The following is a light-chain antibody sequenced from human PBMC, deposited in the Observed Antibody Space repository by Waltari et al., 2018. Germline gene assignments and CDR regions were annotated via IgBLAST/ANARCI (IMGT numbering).Light chain of an antibody. CDR3: QQYGSSPPKYT. V-gene: IGKV3-20*01. CDR2: GAS. Sequence: IVLTQSPGTLSLSPGEVATLSCRASHGVTSSYLAWYQQKPGQAPRLLIYGASSRATGIPDRFSGSGSGTDFTLTISRLEPEDFAVYYCQQYGSSPPKYTFGQGTKLEIK. CDR1: HGVTSSY. J-gene: IGKJ2*01.